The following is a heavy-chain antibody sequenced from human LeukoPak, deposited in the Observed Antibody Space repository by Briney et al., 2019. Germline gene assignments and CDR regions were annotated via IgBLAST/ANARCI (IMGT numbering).Heavy chain of an antibody. J-gene: IGHJ6*02. D-gene: IGHD5-18*01. Sequence: GASVKVSCKASGYTFTRYGISWVRQAPGQGLEWMGGIIPIFGTANYAQKFQGRVTITADESTSTAYMELSSLRSEDTAVYYCARALVDTAMVFYGMDVWGQGTTVTVSS. CDR3: ARALVDTAMVFYGMDV. CDR1: GYTFTRYG. CDR2: IIPIFGTA. V-gene: IGHV1-69*13.